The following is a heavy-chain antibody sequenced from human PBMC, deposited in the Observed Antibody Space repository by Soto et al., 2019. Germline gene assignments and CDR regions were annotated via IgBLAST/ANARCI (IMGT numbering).Heavy chain of an antibody. V-gene: IGHV3-23*01. Sequence: PVGSLRLSCAASEFTFSSYAMNWVRQAPGKGLEWVSVISGGGGTTYYADSVKGRFRISRDNSKNTLYLQMSSLRVEDTAVYYCAKGKVAYDNSGLQYFYYFPMNVCGQGTTVTVSS. D-gene: IGHD3-22*01. CDR1: EFTFSSYA. CDR3: AKGKVAYDNSGLQYFYYFPMNV. J-gene: IGHJ6*02. CDR2: ISGGGGTT.